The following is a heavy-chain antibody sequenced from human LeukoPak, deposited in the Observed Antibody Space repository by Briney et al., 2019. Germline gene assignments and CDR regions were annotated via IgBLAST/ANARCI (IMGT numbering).Heavy chain of an antibody. J-gene: IGHJ4*02. V-gene: IGHV4-59*01. Sequence: SETLSLTCTVSGGSISGYYWTWVRLPPGKGLEWIGSIYYGGSTNYHPSLKSRVTLSVGTSKKQFSLKLSSVTAADTAMYYCARGLLVGNTGYYFDYWGQGSLVSVSS. D-gene: IGHD2/OR15-2a*01. CDR2: IYYGGST. CDR3: ARGLLVGNTGYYFDY. CDR1: GGSISGYY.